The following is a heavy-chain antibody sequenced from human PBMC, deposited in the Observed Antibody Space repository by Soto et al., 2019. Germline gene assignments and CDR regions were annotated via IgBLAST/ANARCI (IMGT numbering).Heavy chain of an antibody. CDR1: GYSFTEFW. D-gene: IGHD3-10*01. Sequence: SLKISCKTSGYSFTEFWIGWVRQMLGKGLEWVAFIYPGDSNMRYSPSFQGQVTISADKSVRTAYLQWRSLKASDSAMYYCARLYYYGSGSYYPPHFFDYWGQGTLVTVSS. V-gene: IGHV5-51*01. J-gene: IGHJ4*02. CDR2: IYPGDSNM. CDR3: ARLYYYGSGSYYPPHFFDY.